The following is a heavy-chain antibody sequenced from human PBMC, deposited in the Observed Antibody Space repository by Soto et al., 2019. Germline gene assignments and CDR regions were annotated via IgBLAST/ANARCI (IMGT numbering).Heavy chain of an antibody. CDR2: IYHSGST. J-gene: IGHJ4*02. V-gene: IGHV4-38-2*01. D-gene: IGHD4-17*01. CDR3: ARASGYGDYQALDH. CDR1: GSSIRSRYY. Sequence: LSLTCAVSGSSIRSRYYWGWIRQPPGKGREWIGSIYHSGSTYYNPSLKSRVTISVDTSKNQFSLKLSSVTAADTAVYYCARASGYGDYQALDHWGQGTLVPVSS.